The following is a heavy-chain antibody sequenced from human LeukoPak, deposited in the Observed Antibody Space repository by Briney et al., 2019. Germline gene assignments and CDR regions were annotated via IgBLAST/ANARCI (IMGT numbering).Heavy chain of an antibody. CDR2: ISGSGGST. CDR1: VFTFSSHA. J-gene: IGHJ5*02. Sequence: GGSLTLSCPASVFTFSSHAMNWVRPPAGRERDGVSPISGSGGSTYYADSVKGRFTISRDNSKNTLYLQMNSLRAEDTAVYYCAEDPSTVYIVLNSVDPWGQGTLVTVSS. CDR3: AEDPSTVYIVLNSVDP. D-gene: IGHD2-8*01. V-gene: IGHV3-23*01.